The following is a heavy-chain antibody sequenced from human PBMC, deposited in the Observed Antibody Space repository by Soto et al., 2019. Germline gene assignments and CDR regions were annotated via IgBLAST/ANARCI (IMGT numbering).Heavy chain of an antibody. CDR3: ARDRTAEYSSSGNWFDP. Sequence: QVQLQESGPGLVKPSETLSLTCTVSGGSVSSGSYYWSWIRQPPGKGLEWIGYIYYSGSTNYNPSLKSRVTLAVDTSKNQFSLKLSAVTAADTAVYYCARDRTAEYSSSGNWFDPWGQGTLVTVSS. J-gene: IGHJ5*02. CDR1: GGSVSSGSYY. D-gene: IGHD6-13*01. V-gene: IGHV4-61*01. CDR2: IYYSGST.